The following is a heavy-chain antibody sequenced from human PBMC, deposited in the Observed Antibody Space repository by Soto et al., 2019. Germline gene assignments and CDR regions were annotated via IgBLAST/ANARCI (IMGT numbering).Heavy chain of an antibody. CDR2: IYYSGST. J-gene: IGHJ6*02. V-gene: IGHV4-39*01. Sequence: PSGTLALACTVYGGSIGSRSYYWGWFRQTPRKRLEWIGSIYYSGSTYYNPSLKSRVTISVDTSKNQFSLKLSSVTAADTAVYYCARHAVRDTAMVEYYYYYGMDVWGQGTTVT. CDR1: GGSIGSRSYY. CDR3: ARHAVRDTAMVEYYYYYGMDV. D-gene: IGHD5-18*01.